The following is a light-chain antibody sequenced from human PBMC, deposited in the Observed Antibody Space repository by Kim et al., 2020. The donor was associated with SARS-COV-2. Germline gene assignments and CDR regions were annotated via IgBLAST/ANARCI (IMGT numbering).Light chain of an antibody. CDR2: EVR. CDR1: SGDVGAYDL. Sequence: GQSITISCTGTSGDVGAYDLVSWYQQPPGKAPNVMIYEVRERPSGVPDRFSGAKSGNTASLTISGLQAEDEADYFCSSYTSSGSYVFGTGTKVTVL. CDR3: SSYTSSGSYV. J-gene: IGLJ1*01. V-gene: IGLV2-14*01.